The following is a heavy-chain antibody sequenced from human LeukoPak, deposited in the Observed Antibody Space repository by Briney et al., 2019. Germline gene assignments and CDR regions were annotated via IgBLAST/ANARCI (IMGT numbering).Heavy chain of an antibody. V-gene: IGHV3-21*01. D-gene: IGHD5-12*01. CDR3: ARDWDGYSGYEGRNDY. Sequence: GGSLRLSCAASGFTFSSYSMNWVRQAPGKGLEWVSSISSSSSYIYYADSVKGRFTISRDNAKNSLYLQKNSLRAEDTAVYYCARDWDGYSGYEGRNDYWGQGTLVTVSS. CDR2: ISSSSSYI. J-gene: IGHJ4*02. CDR1: GFTFSSYS.